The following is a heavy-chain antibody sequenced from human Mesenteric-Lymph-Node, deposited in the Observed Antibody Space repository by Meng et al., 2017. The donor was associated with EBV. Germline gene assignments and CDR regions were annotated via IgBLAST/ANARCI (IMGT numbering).Heavy chain of an antibody. CDR2: IIPMFGTA. CDR3: ARVVSSGWFFDY. V-gene: IGHV1-69*01. J-gene: IGHJ4*02. Sequence: QVQLVESGAEVKKPGSSVEVTCKASGGTFSSYAFSWVRQAPGQGLEWMAGIIPMFGTANYAQKFQGRVTITADESTSTAYMELSSLRSEDTAVYYCARVVSSGWFFDYWGQGTLVTVSS. D-gene: IGHD6-19*01. CDR1: GGTFSSYA.